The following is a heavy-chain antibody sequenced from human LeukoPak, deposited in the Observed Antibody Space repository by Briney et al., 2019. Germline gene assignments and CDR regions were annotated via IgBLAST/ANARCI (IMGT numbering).Heavy chain of an antibody. CDR3: ARVATGRYDFWSGYVGYYYYYMDV. D-gene: IGHD3-3*01. CDR2: IYYSGSI. V-gene: IGHV4-28*05. J-gene: IGHJ6*03. CDR1: GYSISSSNW. Sequence: SETLSLTCAVSGYSISSSNWWGWIRQPPGKGLEWIGYIYYSGSIYYNPSLKSRVTMSVDTSKNQFSLKLSSVTAVDTAVYYCARVATGRYDFWSGYVGYYYYYMDVWGKGTTVTVSS.